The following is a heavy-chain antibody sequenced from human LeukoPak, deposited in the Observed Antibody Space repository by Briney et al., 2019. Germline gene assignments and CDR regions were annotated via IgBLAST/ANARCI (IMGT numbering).Heavy chain of an antibody. V-gene: IGHV4-59*12. J-gene: IGHJ4*02. CDR3: ARGEYYDFWSGYRRFDY. D-gene: IGHD3-3*01. CDR1: GGSISSYY. CDR2: IYYSGST. Sequence: SETLSLTCTVSGGSISSYYWSWIRQPPGKGLEWIGYIYYSGSTNYNPSLKSRVTISVDTSKNQFSLKLSSVTAADTAVYYCARGEYYDFWSGYRRFDYWGQGTLVTVSS.